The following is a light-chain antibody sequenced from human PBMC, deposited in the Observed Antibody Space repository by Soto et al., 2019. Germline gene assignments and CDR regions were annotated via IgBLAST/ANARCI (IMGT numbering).Light chain of an antibody. CDR2: KAS. J-gene: IGKJ5*01. Sequence: DIQMTQSPSILSASVGDRVTITCRASQSISSWLAWYQQKPGKAPNLLIHKASHLESGVPSRFSGSGSGTEFTLTISSLQSEDFAVYYCQQYNNWPPITFGQGTRLEI. CDR1: QSISSW. CDR3: QQYNNWPPIT. V-gene: IGKV1-5*03.